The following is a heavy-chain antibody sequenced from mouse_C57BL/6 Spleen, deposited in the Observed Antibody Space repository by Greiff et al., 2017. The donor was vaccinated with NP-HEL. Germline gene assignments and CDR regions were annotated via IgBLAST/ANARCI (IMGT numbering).Heavy chain of an antibody. CDR1: GFTFSDYG. CDR3: ARDDYDVPFAY. CDR2: ISSGSSTI. V-gene: IGHV5-17*01. J-gene: IGHJ3*01. D-gene: IGHD2-4*01. Sequence: EVQGVESGGGLVKPGGSLKLSCAASGFTFSDYGMHWVRQAPEKGLEWVAYISSGSSTIYYADTVKGRFTISRDNAKNTLFLQMTSLRSEDTARYYCARDDYDVPFAYWGQGTLVTVSA.